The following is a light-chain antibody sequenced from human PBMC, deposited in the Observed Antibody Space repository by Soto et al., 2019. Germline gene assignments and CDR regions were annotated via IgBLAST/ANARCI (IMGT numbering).Light chain of an antibody. J-gene: IGKJ4*01. Sequence: EIVLTQSPAILSLSPGERATLSCRASQSVSTFLAWYQQRPGQAPRLLIHDASNRATGIPARFSGGGSETDFTLTISSLEPEDFAVYYCQQRSSWRPLTVGGGTKVEIK. V-gene: IGKV3-11*01. CDR2: DAS. CDR3: QQRSSWRPLT. CDR1: QSVSTF.